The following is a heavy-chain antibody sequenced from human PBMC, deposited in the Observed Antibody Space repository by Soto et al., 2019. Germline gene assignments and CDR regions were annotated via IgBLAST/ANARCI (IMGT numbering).Heavy chain of an antibody. V-gene: IGHV1-18*01. CDR1: GYSFSNYG. CDR3: GRERQWEPVPY. J-gene: IGHJ4*02. Sequence: VQLVQSGGEVKQPGASVKVSCRASGYSFSNYGITWVRQAPGQGLEWMGWISGYNSNTNYAQKFEGRVRITKDTTRSTAYLEVRSLRFDDTAVYYCGRERQWEPVPYWGQGTQVTVSS. CDR2: ISGYNSNT. D-gene: IGHD1-26*01.